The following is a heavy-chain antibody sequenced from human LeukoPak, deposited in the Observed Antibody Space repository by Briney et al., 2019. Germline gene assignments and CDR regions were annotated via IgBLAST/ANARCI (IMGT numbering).Heavy chain of an antibody. V-gene: IGHV3-21*01. J-gene: IGHJ4*02. D-gene: IGHD3-10*01. CDR1: GFTFSSYS. CDR3: SSYFYGSKKLEN. Sequence: AGGSLRLSCAASGFTFSSYSMNWVRQAPGKGLEWVSSISSSSSHIYYADSVKGRFTISRDNAKNSLYLQMNSLRAEDTAVYYCSSYFYGSKKLENWGLGTLVTV. CDR2: ISSSSSHI.